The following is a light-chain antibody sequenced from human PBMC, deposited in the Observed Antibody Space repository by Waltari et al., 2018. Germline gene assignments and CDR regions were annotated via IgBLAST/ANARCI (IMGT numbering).Light chain of an antibody. Sequence: EIVLTQTPAILSLSPEEGATLSCSASQTISTYLAWYQQKAGQAPRLLIYDASKRATGIPARFSGSGSGTDFTLTISSLEPEDFALYYCQQRTNWPRTFGQGTKLEIK. CDR1: QTISTY. CDR3: QQRTNWPRT. V-gene: IGKV3-11*01. J-gene: IGKJ2*02. CDR2: DAS.